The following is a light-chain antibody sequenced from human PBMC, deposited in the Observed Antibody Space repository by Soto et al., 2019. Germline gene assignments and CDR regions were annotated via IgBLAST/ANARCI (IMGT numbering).Light chain of an antibody. CDR2: DSN. J-gene: IGLJ1*01. CDR3: GVWDGSPRLYV. Sequence: QSVLTQPPSVSAAPGQTVTISCSGSTSNIGNSYVSWYQQFPGAAPKLLIYDSNKRPSGIPERFSASKSATSATLGITGLQTGDEAEYYCGVWDGSPRLYVFGSGTKLTVL. V-gene: IGLV1-51*01. CDR1: TSNIGNSY.